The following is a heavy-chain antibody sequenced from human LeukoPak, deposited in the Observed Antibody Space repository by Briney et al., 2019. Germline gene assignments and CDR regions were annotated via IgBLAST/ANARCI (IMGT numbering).Heavy chain of an antibody. CDR1: GYTFAGYY. J-gene: IGHJ5*02. D-gene: IGHD6-13*01. CDR2: INPNSGGT. CDR3: ARDRLRIAAAGGNWFDP. Sequence: GASVKVSCKASGYTFAGYYMHWVRQAPGQGLEWMGRINPNSGGTNYAQKFQGRVTMTRDTSISTAYVELSRLRSDDTAVYYCARDRLRIAAAGGNWFDPWGQGTLVTVSS. V-gene: IGHV1-2*06.